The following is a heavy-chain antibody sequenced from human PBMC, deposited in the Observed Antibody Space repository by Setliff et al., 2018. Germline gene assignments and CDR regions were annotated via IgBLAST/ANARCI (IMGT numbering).Heavy chain of an antibody. CDR3: ARDTGVRGHEISGYYGGGFAY. V-gene: IGHV7-4-1*02. CDR2: INTKTGKP. J-gene: IGHJ4*02. CDR1: GFSFTTYG. Sequence: ASVKVSCKTSGFSFTTYGITWVRQAPGQGLEWMGWINTKTGKPTYAQAFTGRIVFSLDTSVSTAYLQISSLKADDTAVYYCARDTGVRGHEISGYYGGGFAYWGQGTPVTVSS. D-gene: IGHD3-22*01.